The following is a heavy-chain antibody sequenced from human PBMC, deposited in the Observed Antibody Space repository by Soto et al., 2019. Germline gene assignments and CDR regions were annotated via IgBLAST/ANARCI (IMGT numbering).Heavy chain of an antibody. CDR2: IIPILGTA. CDR1: GGTFSSYA. CDR3: ARECIAAAGYYYYYGMDV. V-gene: IGHV1-69*01. Sequence: QVQLVQSGAEVKKPGSSVKVSCKASGGTFSSYAISWVRQAPGQGLEWMGVIIPILGTANYAQKFQGRVTITADESTRTAHMERSSLRSEDTAVYYCARECIAAAGYYYYYGMDVWGQGTTVTVS. J-gene: IGHJ6*02. D-gene: IGHD6-13*01.